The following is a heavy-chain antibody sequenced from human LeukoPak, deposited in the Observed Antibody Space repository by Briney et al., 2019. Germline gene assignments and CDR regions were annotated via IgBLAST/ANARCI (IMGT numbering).Heavy chain of an antibody. CDR1: GFTFSSYA. V-gene: IGHV3-30*04. J-gene: IGHJ4*02. Sequence: GGSLRLSCAASGFTFSSYAMHWVRQAPGKGLEWVAVISYDGSNKYYADSVKGRFTISRDNSKNTLYLQMNSLRAEDTAVYYCARSRVYGSGELDYWGQGTLVTASS. D-gene: IGHD3-10*01. CDR3: ARSRVYGSGELDY. CDR2: ISYDGSNK.